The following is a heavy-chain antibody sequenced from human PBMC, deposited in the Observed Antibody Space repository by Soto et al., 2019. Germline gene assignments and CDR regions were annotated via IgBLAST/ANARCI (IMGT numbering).Heavy chain of an antibody. CDR1: GFTFSSYA. CDR2: ISGSGGST. V-gene: IGHV3-23*01. Sequence: PGGSLRLSCAASGFTFSSYAMSWVRQAPGKGLEWVSAISGSGGSTYYADSVKGRFTISRDNSKNTLYLQMNSLRAEDTAVYYCAKDRQGYYDSSGYSDYWGQGTLVTVSS. CDR3: AKDRQGYYDSSGYSDY. D-gene: IGHD3-22*01. J-gene: IGHJ4*02.